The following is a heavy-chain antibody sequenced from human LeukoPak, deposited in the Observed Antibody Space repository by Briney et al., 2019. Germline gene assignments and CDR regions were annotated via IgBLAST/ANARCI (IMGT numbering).Heavy chain of an antibody. CDR1: GFTFNNNA. CDR3: ARCTASCYANAFDV. Sequence: GGSLRLSCAASGFTFNNNAMSWVRQAPGKRLEWVSAINGGGDATEYADSVKGRFTISRDNSKNTLYLQMNSLRPEDTAVYYCARCTASCYANAFDVWGQGTLLTVSS. V-gene: IGHV3-23*01. CDR2: INGGGDAT. J-gene: IGHJ3*01. D-gene: IGHD2-2*01.